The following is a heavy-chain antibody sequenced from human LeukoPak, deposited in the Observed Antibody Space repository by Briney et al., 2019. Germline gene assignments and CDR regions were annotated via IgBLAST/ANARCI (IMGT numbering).Heavy chain of an antibody. V-gene: IGHV3-23*01. CDR2: ISGSGGST. CDR1: GFTFSSFA. J-gene: IGHJ4*01. D-gene: IGHD3-3*01. Sequence: PGGSLRLSCAASGFTFSSFAMSWVRQAPGKGLKGVSAISGSGGSTYYADSVKGRFTISRDNSKNTLYLQMNSLRAEDTAVYYCAENGDDFWSGYLEYWVQGTLVTVCS. CDR3: AENGDDFWSGYLEY.